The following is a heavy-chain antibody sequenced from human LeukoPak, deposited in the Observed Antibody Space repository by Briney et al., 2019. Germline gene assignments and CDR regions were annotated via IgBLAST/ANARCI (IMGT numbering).Heavy chain of an antibody. V-gene: IGHV3-33*01. CDR3: ARRTRAYDFDY. CDR2: IWFDGSNK. D-gene: IGHD2-2*01. J-gene: IGHJ4*02. CDR1: GFTFSSYG. Sequence: PGGSLRLSCAASGFTFSSYGMHWVRQAPGKGLEWVAVIWFDGSNKYYADSVKGRFTISRDNSKNTLYLQMNGLRAEDTAVYYCARRTRAYDFDYWGQGTLVTVSS.